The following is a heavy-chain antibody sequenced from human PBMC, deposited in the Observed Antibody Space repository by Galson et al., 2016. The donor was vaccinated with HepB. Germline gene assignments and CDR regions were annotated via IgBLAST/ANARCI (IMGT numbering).Heavy chain of an antibody. CDR1: SGSFSGYS. CDR3: VREKQFGSGPFGMDV. Sequence: LSLPCTVYSGSFSGYSWSWIRQPPGKGLEWIGEVNHSGSTNYNPSLKSRVTVSVDTTKMHFSLNMRSVTAADTAVYYCVREKQFGSGPFGMDVWGQGTTVTVSS. D-gene: IGHD3-10*01. CDR2: VNHSGST. V-gene: IGHV4-34*01. J-gene: IGHJ6*02.